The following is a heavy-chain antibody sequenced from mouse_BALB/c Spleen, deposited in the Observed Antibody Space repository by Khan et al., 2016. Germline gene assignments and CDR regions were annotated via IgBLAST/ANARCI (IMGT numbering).Heavy chain of an antibody. V-gene: IGHV9-3*02. D-gene: IGHD3-2*01. CDR2: INTNTGEP. J-gene: IGHJ2*01. CDR1: GYIFTNYV. Sequence: QIQLVQSGPELKKPGETVKISCKASGYIFTNYVMNWVKQAPGKGLKWMGWINTNTGEPTYAEEFKGRFVLSLETSATTAYLQSNNLTDEDTATYFCARSGGQLWRLYYWGQGFHVPVSS. CDR3: ARSGGQLWRLYY.